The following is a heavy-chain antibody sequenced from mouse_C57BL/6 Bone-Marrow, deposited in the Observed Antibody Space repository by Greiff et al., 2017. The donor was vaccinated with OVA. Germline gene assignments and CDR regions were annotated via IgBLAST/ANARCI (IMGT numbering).Heavy chain of an antibody. CDR2: INPNNGGT. CDR1: GYTFTDYY. J-gene: IGHJ2*01. Sequence: EVQLQQSGPELVKPGASVKISCKASGYTFTDYYMNWVKQSHGQSLEWIGDINPNNGGTSYNQKFKGKATLTVDKSSSTAYMELRSLTSEDSAVYYCANFDGYYGVDYWGQGTTLTGAS. V-gene: IGHV1-26*01. D-gene: IGHD2-3*01. CDR3: ANFDGYYGVDY.